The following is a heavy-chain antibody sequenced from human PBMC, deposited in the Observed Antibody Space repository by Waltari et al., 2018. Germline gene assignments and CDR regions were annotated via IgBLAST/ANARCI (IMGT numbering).Heavy chain of an antibody. CDR1: GGTFSSYT. CDR3: ASHYYDSSGYYLLGY. CDR2: IIPILGIA. D-gene: IGHD3-22*01. Sequence: QVQLVQSGAEVKKPGSSVKVSCKASGGTFSSYTISWVRQAPGQGLEWMGRIIPILGIANYAQKFQCRVTITADKSTSTAYMELSSLRSEDTAVYYCASHYYDSSGYYLLGYWGQGTLVTVSS. J-gene: IGHJ4*02. V-gene: IGHV1-69*02.